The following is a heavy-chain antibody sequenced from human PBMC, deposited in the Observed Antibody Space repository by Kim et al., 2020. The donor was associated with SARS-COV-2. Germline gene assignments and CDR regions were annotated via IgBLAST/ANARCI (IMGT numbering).Heavy chain of an antibody. CDR3: ARGGRSLWFGELYRFDP. V-gene: IGHV4-34*01. J-gene: IGHJ5*02. CDR2: INHSGST. Sequence: SETLSLTCAVYGGSFSGYYWSWIRQPPGKGLEWIGEINHSGSTNYNPSLKSRVTISVDTSKNQFSLKLSAVTAADTAVYYCARGGRSLWFGELYRFDPWGQGTLVTVSS. CDR1: GGSFSGYY. D-gene: IGHD3-10*01.